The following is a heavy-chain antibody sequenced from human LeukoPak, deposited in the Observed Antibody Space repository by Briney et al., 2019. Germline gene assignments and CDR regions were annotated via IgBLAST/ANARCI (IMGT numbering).Heavy chain of an antibody. J-gene: IGHJ4*02. Sequence: GGSLRLSCAASGFTLSSYEMNCVRQAPGKGLEWVSYISSSGSTIYYADSVKGRFTISRDNAKNSLYLQMNSLRAEDTAVYYCARETAEMATLTFDYWGQGTLVTVSS. CDR1: GFTLSSYE. D-gene: IGHD5-24*01. CDR3: ARETAEMATLTFDY. CDR2: ISSSGSTI. V-gene: IGHV3-48*03.